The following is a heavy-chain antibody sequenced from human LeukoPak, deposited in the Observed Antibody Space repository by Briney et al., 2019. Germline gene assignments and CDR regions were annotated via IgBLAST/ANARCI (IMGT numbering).Heavy chain of an antibody. V-gene: IGHV3-30*02. Sequence: GGSLRLSCAASGFTFSSYGMHWVRQAPGKGLEWVAFIRYDGSNKYHTDSVRGRFTISRDNSKNTLYLKMNSLRAEDTAVYYCAKDPGGSYSHFDFWGQGTLVTVSS. CDR1: GFTFSSYG. CDR2: IRYDGSNK. J-gene: IGHJ4*02. CDR3: AKDPGGSYSHFDF. D-gene: IGHD1-26*01.